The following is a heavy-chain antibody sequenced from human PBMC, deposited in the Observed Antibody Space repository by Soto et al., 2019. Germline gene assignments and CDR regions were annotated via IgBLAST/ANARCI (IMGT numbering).Heavy chain of an antibody. D-gene: IGHD3-3*01. CDR2: IKSKTDGGTT. CDR3: NTGSDGDFTIIGVANDY. V-gene: IGHV3-15*01. J-gene: IGHJ4*02. CDR1: GFTFSNAW. Sequence: EVQLVESGGGLVKPGGSLRLSCAASGFTFSNAWMSWVRQAPGKGLEWVCRIKSKTDGGTTDYAAPVKGRFTISRDDSKNTLTLQMTSMKTEDTAVYYCNTGSDGDFTIIGVANDYWCQGTLVTVSS.